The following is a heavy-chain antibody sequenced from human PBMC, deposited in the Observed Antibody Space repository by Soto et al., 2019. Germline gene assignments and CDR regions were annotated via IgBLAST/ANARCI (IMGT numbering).Heavy chain of an antibody. J-gene: IGHJ4*02. CDR1: GGSISISSHY. CDR3: ARKIRRKEYYFDY. V-gene: IGHV4-39*01. CDR2: IYYSGST. D-gene: IGHD3-3*02. Sequence: SETLSLTCTVSGGSISISSHYWGWIRQPPEKGLEWIGSIYYSGSTYYNPSLKSRVTISVDTSKNQFSLKLGSVTAADTAVYYCARKIRRKEYYFDYWGQGDLVTVSS.